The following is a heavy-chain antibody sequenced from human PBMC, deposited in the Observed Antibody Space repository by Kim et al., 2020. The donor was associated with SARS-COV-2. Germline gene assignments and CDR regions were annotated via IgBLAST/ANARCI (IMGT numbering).Heavy chain of an antibody. J-gene: IGHJ6*02. CDR2: IYYSGST. CDR3: AREPVTMVRGVIFYYGMDV. Sequence: SETLSLICTVSGGSISSYYWSWIRQPPGKGLEWIGYIYYSGSTNYNPSLKSRVTISVDTSKNQFSLKLSSVTAADTAVYYCAREPVTMVRGVIFYYGMDVWGQGTTVTVSS. V-gene: IGHV4-59*01. D-gene: IGHD3-10*01. CDR1: GGSISSYY.